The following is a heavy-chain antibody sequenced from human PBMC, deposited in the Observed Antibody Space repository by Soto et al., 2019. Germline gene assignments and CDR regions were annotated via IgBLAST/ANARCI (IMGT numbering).Heavy chain of an antibody. Sequence: QVQLQESGPGLVKPSETLSLTCTVSGGSISSFDWNWIRQSPGKGLEWIGYISYSGSTNYNPSLKSRVTISVDMSKNQFSLKLSSVTAADTAVYYCARQDTSGYAFDYWGQGTLVTVSS. D-gene: IGHD3-22*01. J-gene: IGHJ4*02. CDR2: ISYSGST. CDR3: ARQDTSGYAFDY. CDR1: GGSISSFD. V-gene: IGHV4-59*08.